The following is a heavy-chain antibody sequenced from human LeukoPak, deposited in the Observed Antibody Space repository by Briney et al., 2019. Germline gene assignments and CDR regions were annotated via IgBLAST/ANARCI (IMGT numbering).Heavy chain of an antibody. CDR1: GFTFSSYW. CDR2: INTDGSST. V-gene: IGHV3-74*01. CDR3: ARVPNYGSGSGFDP. Sequence: GGSLRLSCAVSGFTFSSYWMHWVRQAPGKGLVWVSRINTDGSSTSYADSVKGRFTISRDNAKNTLYLQMNSLRAEDTAVYYCARVPNYGSGSGFDPWGQGTLVTVSS. J-gene: IGHJ5*02. D-gene: IGHD3-10*01.